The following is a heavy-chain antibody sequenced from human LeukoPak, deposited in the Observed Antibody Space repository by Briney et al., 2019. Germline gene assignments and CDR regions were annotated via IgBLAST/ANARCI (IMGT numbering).Heavy chain of an antibody. D-gene: IGHD2-15*01. CDR3: ARGVKPRDIAIDY. CDR2: IYYSGST. Sequence: SETLSLTCTVSGGFISSYYWSWIRQPPGKGLEWIGYIYYSGSTNYNPSLKSRVTISVDTSKNQFSLKLSSVTAADTAVDYCARGVKPRDIAIDYWGQGTLVTVSS. V-gene: IGHV4-59*01. J-gene: IGHJ4*02. CDR1: GGFISSYY.